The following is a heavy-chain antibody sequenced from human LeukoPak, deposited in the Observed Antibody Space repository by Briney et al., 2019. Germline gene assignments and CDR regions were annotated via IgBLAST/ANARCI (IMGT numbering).Heavy chain of an antibody. CDR1: GGSFSGYY. J-gene: IGHJ6*03. CDR2: INHSGST. V-gene: IGHV4-34*01. Sequence: SETLSLTCAVYGGSFSGYYWSWIRQPPGKGLEWIGEINHSGSTNYNPSLKSRVTISVDTSKNQFSLKLSSVTAADTAVYYCAGLGSFIGYSYGSPFHYYYYMDVWGKGTTVTISS. CDR3: AGLGSFIGYSYGSPFHYYYYMDV. D-gene: IGHD5-18*01.